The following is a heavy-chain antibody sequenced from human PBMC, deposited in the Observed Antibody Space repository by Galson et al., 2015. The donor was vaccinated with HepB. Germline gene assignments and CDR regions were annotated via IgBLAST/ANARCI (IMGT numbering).Heavy chain of an antibody. V-gene: IGHV3-33*07. Sequence: SLRLSCAASGFTFSDYGMYWVRQAPGKGLEWVAVIWFDGSYQYYRDSVEGRFTISRDNSKNTLYLQMNNLRADDTAIYYCATDGSSSLYYHRMDVWGQGITVTVSS. J-gene: IGHJ6*02. CDR2: IWFDGSYQ. CDR3: ATDGSSSLYYHRMDV. CDR1: GFTFSDYG. D-gene: IGHD6-6*01.